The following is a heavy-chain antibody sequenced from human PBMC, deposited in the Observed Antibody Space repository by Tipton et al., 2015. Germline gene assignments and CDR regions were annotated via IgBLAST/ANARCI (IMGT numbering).Heavy chain of an antibody. D-gene: IGHD2-15*01. J-gene: IGHJ4*02. CDR1: GFIFSDYG. Sequence: GSLRLSCVASGFIFSDYGMNWVRQAPGKGLEWVSYIQSRSSTLYYADSVKGRFTISRDNAKNSLYLQMNSLRDEDTAVYYCARDTYSSGDYSSDSWGQGTLVTVSS. V-gene: IGHV3-48*02. CDR3: ARDTYSSGDYSSDS. CDR2: IQSRSSTL.